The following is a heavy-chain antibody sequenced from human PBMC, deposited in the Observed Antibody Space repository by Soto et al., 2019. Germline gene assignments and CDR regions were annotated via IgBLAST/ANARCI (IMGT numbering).Heavy chain of an antibody. CDR1: GFTCSIHG. CDR2: ISNDGNKK. V-gene: IGHV3-30*18. J-gene: IGHJ5*02. Sequence: GGSLRLSCAASGFTCSIHGMPWVRQTPGKGLEWVAGISNDGNKKYYVEYVEGRFSISRDNSKSIVYLQMNNVRIEDTAKYYCAKDKVPYYDFWSGQRWFDPWGQGT. D-gene: IGHD3-3*01. CDR3: AKDKVPYYDFWSGQRWFDP.